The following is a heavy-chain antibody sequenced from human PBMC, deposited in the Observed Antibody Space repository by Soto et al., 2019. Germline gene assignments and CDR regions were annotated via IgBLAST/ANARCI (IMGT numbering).Heavy chain of an antibody. CDR3: ARGDEMTAVTIFQY. J-gene: IGHJ4*02. CDR2: VIPAFNTS. V-gene: IGHV1-69*01. D-gene: IGHD3-3*02. CDR1: GGAFGRYS. Sequence: QVQWEQSGPEVKRPGTSVKVSCKASGGAFGRYSVSWVRQAPGQGLEWIGGVIPAFNTSNYSLKFQGRVAIFADLSTSTVFMELRRLRSEDTALYYCARGDEMTAVTIFQYWGQGTLVTVSS.